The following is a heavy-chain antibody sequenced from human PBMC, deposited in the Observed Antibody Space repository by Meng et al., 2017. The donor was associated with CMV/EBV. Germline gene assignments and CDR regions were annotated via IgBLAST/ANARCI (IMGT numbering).Heavy chain of an antibody. CDR1: GFTFSSYA. Sequence: GESLKNSCAASGFTFSSYAMSWVRQAPGKGLEWVSVIYSGGSSTYYADSVKGRFTISRDNSKNTLYLQMNSLRAEDTAVYYCAGPVDCSSTSCYMSAFDIWGQGTMVTVSS. V-gene: IGHV3-23*03. CDR3: AGPVDCSSTSCYMSAFDI. D-gene: IGHD2-2*02. J-gene: IGHJ3*02. CDR2: IYSGGSST.